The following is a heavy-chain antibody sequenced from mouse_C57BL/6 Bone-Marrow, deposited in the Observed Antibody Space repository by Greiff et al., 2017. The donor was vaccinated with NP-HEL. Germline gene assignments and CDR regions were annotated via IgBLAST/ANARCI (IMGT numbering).Heavy chain of an antibody. Sequence: EVKVVESEGGLVQPGSSMKLSCTASGFTFSDYYMAWVRQVPEKGLEWVANINYDGSSTYYLDSLKSRFIISRDNAKNILYLQMSSLKSEDTATYYCARNGLNYYAMDYWGQGTSVTVSS. CDR1: GFTFSDYY. D-gene: IGHD1-1*01. J-gene: IGHJ4*01. V-gene: IGHV5-16*01. CDR3: ARNGLNYYAMDY. CDR2: INYDGSST.